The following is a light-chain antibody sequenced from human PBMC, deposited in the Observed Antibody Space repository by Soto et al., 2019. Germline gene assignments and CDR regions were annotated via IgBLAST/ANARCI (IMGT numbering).Light chain of an antibody. J-gene: IGKJ4*01. CDR3: QQYDDLPLT. V-gene: IGKV1-33*01. CDR1: QDIVSF. CDR2: DAS. Sequence: DIQMTQSPSSLSASVGDRVSITCQTNQDIVSFLNWYQIKPGKAPKLLLSDASNLKRGVPSRFSGRGSGTYFSFTISSLQPEYIATYYCQQYDDLPLTFGGGTEVVIK.